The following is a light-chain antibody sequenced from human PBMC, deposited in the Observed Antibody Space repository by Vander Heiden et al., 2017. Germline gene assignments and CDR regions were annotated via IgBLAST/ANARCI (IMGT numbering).Light chain of an antibody. CDR2: KAS. Sequence: DIQMTQSPSTLSASVGDRVTITCRASQSISSWLAWYQQKPGKAPKLLIYKASSLEGGVPSRFSGSGSGTEFTLTINSLQPDDFATYYCQQYNNLETFGQGTKVEIK. V-gene: IGKV1-5*03. J-gene: IGKJ1*01. CDR1: QSISSW. CDR3: QQYNNLET.